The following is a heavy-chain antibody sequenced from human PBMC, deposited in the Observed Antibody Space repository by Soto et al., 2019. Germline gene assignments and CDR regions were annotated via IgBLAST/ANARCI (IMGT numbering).Heavy chain of an antibody. CDR1: GGSISSYY. D-gene: IGHD3-22*01. J-gene: IGHJ4*02. V-gene: IGHV4-59*01. CDR2: IYYSGST. CDR3: ARGDYYDSSGYYPDY. Sequence: NPSETLSLTCTVSGGSISSYYWSWIRQPPGKGLEWIGYIYYSGSTNYNPSLKSRVTISVDTSKNQFSLKLSSVTTADTAVYYCARGDYYDSSGYYPDYWGQGTLVTVSS.